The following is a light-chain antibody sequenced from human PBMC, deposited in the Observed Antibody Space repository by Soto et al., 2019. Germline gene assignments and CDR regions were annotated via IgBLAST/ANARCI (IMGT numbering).Light chain of an antibody. Sequence: EIVMTQSPATLSVSPGERATLSCRASQSVSSNLAWYQQKPGQAPRLLIYGASTSATGIPASFSGSGSGTDLTLTISGLQSEDFAVYYCQQYNNWPRTFGQGTKVEIK. CDR1: QSVSSN. J-gene: IGKJ1*01. V-gene: IGKV3-15*01. CDR3: QQYNNWPRT. CDR2: GAS.